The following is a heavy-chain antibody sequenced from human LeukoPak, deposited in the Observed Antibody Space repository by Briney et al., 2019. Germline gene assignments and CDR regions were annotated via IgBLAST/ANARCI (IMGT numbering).Heavy chain of an antibody. CDR1: GGSIRSCY. V-gene: IGHV4-59*01. J-gene: IGHJ5*02. CDR2: IYYSGST. CDR3: AREASTYYYDSSGYYPNWFDP. Sequence: SETVSLTCTVWGGSIRSCYWSWMRQPPGKGLEGIGHIYYSGSTSYNPSLKSRITISVDPSKNQFSLRLSSVTAADTAVYYCAREASTYYYDSSGYYPNWFDPWGQGTLVTVSS. D-gene: IGHD3-22*01.